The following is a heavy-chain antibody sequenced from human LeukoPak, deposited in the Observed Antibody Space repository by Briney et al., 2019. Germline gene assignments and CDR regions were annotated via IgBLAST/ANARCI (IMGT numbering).Heavy chain of an antibody. CDR3: ARALYDSSGYFYH. CDR1: GFTFTTYW. V-gene: IGHV3-7*01. CDR2: IKQDGSEK. D-gene: IGHD3-22*01. J-gene: IGHJ4*02. Sequence: PGGSLRLSCAASGFTFTTYWMNWVRQAPGKGLEWVANIKQDGSEKYYVDSVKGRLTISRDNAKNSVYLQMNSLRAEDTAVYYCARALYDSSGYFYHWGQGTLVTVSS.